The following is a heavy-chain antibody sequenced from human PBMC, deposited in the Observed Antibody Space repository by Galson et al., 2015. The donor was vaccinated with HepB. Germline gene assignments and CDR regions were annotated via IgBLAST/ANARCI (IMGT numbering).Heavy chain of an antibody. CDR3: ARDSGSPQEEPAFDI. V-gene: IGHV3-7*01. Sequence: SLRLSCAASGFTFSSYWMSWVRQAPGKGLEWVANIKQDGSEKYYVDSVKGRFTISRDNAKNSLYLQMNSLRAEDTAVYYCARDSGSPQEEPAFDIWGQGTMVTVSS. D-gene: IGHD1-26*01. CDR2: IKQDGSEK. CDR1: GFTFSSYW. J-gene: IGHJ3*02.